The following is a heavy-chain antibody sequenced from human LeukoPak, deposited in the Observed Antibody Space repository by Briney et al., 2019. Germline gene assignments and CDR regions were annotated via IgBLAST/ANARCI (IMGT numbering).Heavy chain of an antibody. V-gene: IGHV1-69*13. J-gene: IGHJ4*02. CDR3: AGYCSGDCGGYYYFDY. Sequence: SVKVSCMASGGTFSSYAIRWVRPAPGQGLEWMGGIIPIFGTANYAQKFQGRVTITADESTSTAYMELSSLRSEDTAVYYCAGYCSGDCGGYYYFDYWGQGTLVTVSS. CDR2: IIPIFGTA. CDR1: GGTFSSYA. D-gene: IGHD2-15*01.